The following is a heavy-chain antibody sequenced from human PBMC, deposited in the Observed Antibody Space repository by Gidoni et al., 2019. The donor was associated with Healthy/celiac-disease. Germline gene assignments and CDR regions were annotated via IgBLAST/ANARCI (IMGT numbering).Heavy chain of an antibody. D-gene: IGHD2-15*01. CDR2: IYWDDDK. CDR1: GFSLSTSGVG. J-gene: IGHJ4*02. CDR3: AHTYCSGGSCYSNYFDY. V-gene: IGHV2-5*02. Sequence: QITLKESGPTLVKPTQTLTLTCTFSGFSLSTSGVGVGWIRQPPGKALEWLALIYWDDDKRYSPSLKSRLTITKDTFKNQVVLTMTNMDPVDTATYYCAHTYCSGGSCYSNYFDYWGQGTLVTVSS.